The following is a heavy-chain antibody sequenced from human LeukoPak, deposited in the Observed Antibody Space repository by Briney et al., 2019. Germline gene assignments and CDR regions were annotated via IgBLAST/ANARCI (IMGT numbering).Heavy chain of an antibody. CDR2: ISAYNGNT. Sequence: ASVKVSCKASGYTFTGYYMHWVRQAPGQGLEWMGWISAYNGNTNYAQKLQGRVTMTTDTSTSTAYMELRSLRSDDTAVYYCARGDCSGGSCYHYWGQGTLVTVSS. J-gene: IGHJ4*02. CDR1: GYTFTGYY. D-gene: IGHD2-15*01. V-gene: IGHV1-18*04. CDR3: ARGDCSGGSCYHY.